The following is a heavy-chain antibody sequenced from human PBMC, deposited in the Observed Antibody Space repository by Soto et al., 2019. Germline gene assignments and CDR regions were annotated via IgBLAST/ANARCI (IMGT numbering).Heavy chain of an antibody. Sequence: GGSLRLSCAASGFTFSSYGMHWVRQAPGKGLEWVAVISYDGSNKYYAGSVKGRFTISRDNSKNTLYLQMNSLRAEDTAVYYCAKEKAAGEYYYYGMDVWGQGTTVTV. D-gene: IGHD6-13*01. CDR3: AKEKAAGEYYYYGMDV. CDR1: GFTFSSYG. V-gene: IGHV3-30*18. CDR2: ISYDGSNK. J-gene: IGHJ6*02.